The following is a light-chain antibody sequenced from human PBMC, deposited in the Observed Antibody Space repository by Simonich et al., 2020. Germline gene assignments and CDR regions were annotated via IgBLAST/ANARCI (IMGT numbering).Light chain of an antibody. V-gene: IGKV4-1*01. CDR2: WAF. CDR3: QQYYSTPYT. Sequence: DIVMTQSPDSLAVSLGERATINFKSSQSVLYSSNNKNYLAWYQQKPGQPPKLLIYWAFTRESGVPDRFSGSGSVTDFTLTISSLQAEDVAVYYCQQYYSTPYTFGQGTKLEIK. J-gene: IGKJ2*01. CDR1: QSVLYSSNNKNY.